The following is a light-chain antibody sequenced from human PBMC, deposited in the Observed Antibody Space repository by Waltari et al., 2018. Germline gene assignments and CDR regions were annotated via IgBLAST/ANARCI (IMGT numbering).Light chain of an antibody. V-gene: IGLV2-11*01. CDR3: CSYAGGDTVV. CDR2: DVT. Sequence: QSALTQPRSVSGSPGQSVTISCTGTSSDVGGYKYADWYHPHPGKAPQRMISDVTERPSGVPDRFSGAKSGNTASLTISGLQAEDEGDYYCCSYAGGDTVVFGGGTKLTVL. J-gene: IGLJ2*01. CDR1: SSDVGGYKY.